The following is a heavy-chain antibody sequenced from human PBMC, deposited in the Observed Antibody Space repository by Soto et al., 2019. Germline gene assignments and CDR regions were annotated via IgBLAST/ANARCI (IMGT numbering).Heavy chain of an antibody. CDR3: ARIRGSHHPFDY. J-gene: IGHJ4*02. CDR1: GYTLTSYG. CDR2: ISAYNGNT. Sequence: ASVKVSCKASGYTLTSYGIIWVRQAPGQGLEWMGWISAYNGNTNYAQKLQGRVTMTTDTSTSTAYMELRSLRSDDTAVYYCARIRGSHHPFDYWGQGTLVTVSS. D-gene: IGHD1-26*01. V-gene: IGHV1-18*01.